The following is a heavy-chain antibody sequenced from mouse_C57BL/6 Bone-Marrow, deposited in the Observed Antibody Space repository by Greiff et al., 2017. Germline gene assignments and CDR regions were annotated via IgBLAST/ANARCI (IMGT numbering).Heavy chain of an antibody. CDR2: IDPEIGDT. Sequence: EVQLQESGAELVRPWASVKLSCTASGFNIKDDDINWVNQSPEQGLEWIGWIDPEIGDTEYASKFQGKATITSDTYSNTAYLQLSSLTSEDTAVYYCSAFDGNYFDFSGQGTPLPVAS. V-gene: IGHV14-4*01. CDR3: SAFDGNYFDF. J-gene: IGHJ2*01. D-gene: IGHD2-3*01. CDR1: GFNIKDDD.